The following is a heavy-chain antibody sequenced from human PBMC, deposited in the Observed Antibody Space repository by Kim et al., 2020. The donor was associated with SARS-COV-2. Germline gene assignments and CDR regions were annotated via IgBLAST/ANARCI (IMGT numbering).Heavy chain of an antibody. D-gene: IGHD3-10*01. Sequence: GGSLRLSCAASGFTFSSYGMHWVRQAPGKGLEWVAVIWYDGSNKYYADSVKGRFTISRDNSKNTLYLQMNSLRAEDTAVYYCAKDALPLLWFGGNGMDVWGQGTTVTVSS. CDR1: GFTFSSYG. V-gene: IGHV3-33*06. CDR2: IWYDGSNK. J-gene: IGHJ6*02. CDR3: AKDALPLLWFGGNGMDV.